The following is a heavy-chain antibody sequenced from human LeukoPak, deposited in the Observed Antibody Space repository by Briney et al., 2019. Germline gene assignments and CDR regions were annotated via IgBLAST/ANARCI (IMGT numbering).Heavy chain of an antibody. V-gene: IGHV4-4*07. J-gene: IGHJ3*02. CDR2: MYSNGRT. D-gene: IGHD4-17*01. CDR3: ARTVTPDAFDI. CDR1: GFSISSYN. Sequence: SDTLSLTCTVSGFSISSYNWSWIRQPAGKGLEWIGHMYSNGRTDYNPSLKSRVTMSVDTSKNQLSVKLSSVTAADTAVYYCARTVTPDAFDIWGQGTMVTVSS.